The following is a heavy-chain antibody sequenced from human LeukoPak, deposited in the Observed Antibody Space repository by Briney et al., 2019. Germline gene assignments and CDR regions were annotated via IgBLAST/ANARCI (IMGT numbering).Heavy chain of an antibody. CDR3: VRVRGYWLVRGYLDY. J-gene: IGHJ4*02. D-gene: IGHD6-19*01. Sequence: PSETLSLTCTVSGGSMSSSSYYWGWIRQSPGKGLEWIGRIYYSGANPYHPSLKSRVTMSVDTSKNQFSVKLTSVTATDTAVYYCVRVRGYWLVRGYLDYWGQGTQVTVAS. CDR1: GGSMSSSSYY. V-gene: IGHV4-39*02. CDR2: IYYSGAN.